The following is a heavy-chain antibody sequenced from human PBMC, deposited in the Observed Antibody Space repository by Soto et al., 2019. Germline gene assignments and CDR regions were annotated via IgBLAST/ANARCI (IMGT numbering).Heavy chain of an antibody. CDR3: AKDAYDSSGSYLLSRLYYFDY. D-gene: IGHD3-22*01. CDR1: GFTFSSYA. CDR2: ISGSGGST. Sequence: PGGSLRLSCAASGFTFSSYAMSWVRQAQGKGLEWVSAISGSGGSTYYADSVKGRFTISRDNSKNTLYLQMNSLRAEDTAVYYCAKDAYDSSGSYLLSRLYYFDYWGQGTLVTVSS. V-gene: IGHV3-23*01. J-gene: IGHJ4*02.